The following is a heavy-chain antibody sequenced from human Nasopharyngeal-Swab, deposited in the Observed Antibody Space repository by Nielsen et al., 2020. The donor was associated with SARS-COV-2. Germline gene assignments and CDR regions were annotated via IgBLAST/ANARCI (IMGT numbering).Heavy chain of an antibody. CDR1: GGSISSGGYY. V-gene: IGHV4-31*03. Sequence: SETLSLTCTVSGGSISSGGYYWSWIRQHPGKGLEWIGYIYYSGSTYYNPSLRSRVTMLVDTSNNQVSLKLSSVTATDTGVYYCARAGRVGDAFTGLDVWGQGTTVTVSS. J-gene: IGHJ6*02. CDR3: ARAGRVGDAFTGLDV. CDR2: IYYSGST. D-gene: IGHD1-26*01.